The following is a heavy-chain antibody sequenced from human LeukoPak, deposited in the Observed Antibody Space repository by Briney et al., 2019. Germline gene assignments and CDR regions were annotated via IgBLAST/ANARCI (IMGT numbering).Heavy chain of an antibody. D-gene: IGHD5-18*01. J-gene: IGHJ4*02. Sequence: ASVKVSCKASGYTFTGYYMHWVRQAPGQGLEWMGRINPNSGGTNYAQKLQGRVTMTTDTSTSTAYMELRSLRSDDTAVYYYARDQVDTAMVTGDYWGQGTLVTVSS. V-gene: IGHV1-2*06. CDR1: GYTFTGYY. CDR2: INPNSGGT. CDR3: ARDQVDTAMVTGDY.